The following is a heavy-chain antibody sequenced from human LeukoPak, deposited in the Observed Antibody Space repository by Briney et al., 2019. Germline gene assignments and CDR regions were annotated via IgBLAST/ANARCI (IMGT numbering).Heavy chain of an antibody. D-gene: IGHD2-8*01. J-gene: IGHJ5*02. CDR1: RFIFSVYG. V-gene: IGHV3-33*05. CDR2: MSYDENTE. CDR3: ARDGSTNSQNWFDP. Sequence: PGGSLRLSCVASRFIFSVYGMHWVRQAPGKGLEWEAFMSYDENTEYYIDSVKGRFTISRDNSKNTLFLQLNNLRPEDTGVYYCARDGSTNSQNWFDPWGQGTLVIVSS.